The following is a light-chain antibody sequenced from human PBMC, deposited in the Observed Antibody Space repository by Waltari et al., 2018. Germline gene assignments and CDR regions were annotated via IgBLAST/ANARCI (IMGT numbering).Light chain of an antibody. CDR2: DVS. J-gene: IGLJ2*01. V-gene: IGLV2-14*03. CDR1: SSDVGGYKY. CDR3: NSYTSSSILEVV. Sequence: QSALTQPASVSGSPGQSITISCTGTSSDVGGYKYVSWYQQHPGKAPKLMIYDVSNRPSGFSNRFSGSKSGNTASLTISGLQAEDEADYYCNSYTSSSILEVVFGGGTKLTVL.